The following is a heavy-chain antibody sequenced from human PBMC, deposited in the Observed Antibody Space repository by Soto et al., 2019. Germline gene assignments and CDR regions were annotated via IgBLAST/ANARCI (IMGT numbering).Heavy chain of an antibody. J-gene: IGHJ4*02. CDR3: ARGRGWRDY. CDR2: INLNSGDT. Sequence: QVQLVQSGAEVKKPGASVKVSCKASGYTFTSYDINWVRQAAGQGLEWMGWINLNSGDTDSAQKFQGRLTMTRDTSISTSYLELNSLTSEDTAVYYCARGRGWRDYWGQGTLVTVSS. D-gene: IGHD6-19*01. CDR1: GYTFTSYD. V-gene: IGHV1-8*01.